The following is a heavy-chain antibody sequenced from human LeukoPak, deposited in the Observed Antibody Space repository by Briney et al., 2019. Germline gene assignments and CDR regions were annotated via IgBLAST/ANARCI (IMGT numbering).Heavy chain of an antibody. Sequence: GGSLTLSCEASGFTFSTNAIHWVRQAPGQGLQYVSAISGNGGSTYYADTVKDRFTISRDNSKNTVYLQMGSLRAGDMAVYYCARVKYNDFWSGYSPPDYWGQGTLVTVSS. CDR2: ISGNGGST. CDR3: ARVKYNDFWSGYSPPDY. V-gene: IGHV3-64*02. J-gene: IGHJ4*02. D-gene: IGHD3-3*01. CDR1: GFTFSTNA.